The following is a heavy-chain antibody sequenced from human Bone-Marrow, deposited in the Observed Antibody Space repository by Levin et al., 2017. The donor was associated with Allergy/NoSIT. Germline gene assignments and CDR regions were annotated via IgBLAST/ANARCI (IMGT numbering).Heavy chain of an antibody. J-gene: IGHJ5*02. V-gene: IGHV3-23*01. Sequence: PGGSLRLSCVGAGFTFRYYAMSWVRQAPGQGLEWVSSIRDDGTATYYVDSVRGRFTISRDNSKNTLYLQMNSLRAEDTALYYCARDLNYGSGAYFNPSPWGQGTLVTVSS. CDR1: GFTFRYYA. CDR3: ARDLNYGSGAYFNPSP. CDR2: IRDDGTAT. D-gene: IGHD3-10*01.